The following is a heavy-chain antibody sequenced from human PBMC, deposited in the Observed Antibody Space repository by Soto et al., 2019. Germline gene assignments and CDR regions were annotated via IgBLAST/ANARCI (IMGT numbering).Heavy chain of an antibody. CDR3: ARRRANIAAAGTVRWFDP. J-gene: IGHJ5*02. D-gene: IGHD6-13*01. CDR1: GDSVSSNSAA. V-gene: IGHV6-1*01. Sequence: SQTLSLTCAISGDSVSSNSAAWNWIRQSPSRGLEWLGRTYYRSKWYNDYAVSVKSRITINPDTSKNQFSLKLSSVTAADTAVYYCARRRANIAAAGTVRWFDPWGQGTLVTVSS. CDR2: TYYRSKWYN.